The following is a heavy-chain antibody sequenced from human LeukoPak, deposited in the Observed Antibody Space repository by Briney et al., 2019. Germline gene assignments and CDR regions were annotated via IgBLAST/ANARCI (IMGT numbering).Heavy chain of an antibody. J-gene: IGHJ4*02. CDR1: GFTFSTYL. V-gene: IGHV3-7*04. D-gene: IGHD2-21*02. CDR3: ARGGKMTASY. Sequence: GGSLTLFCVASGFTFSTYLMSWVRQAPGKGLEWVANIEQNGDEEYYVDSVKGRFTISRDNAKNSLYLQMNSLRVDDTAVYYRARGGKMTASYWGQGTLVTVSS. CDR2: IEQNGDEE.